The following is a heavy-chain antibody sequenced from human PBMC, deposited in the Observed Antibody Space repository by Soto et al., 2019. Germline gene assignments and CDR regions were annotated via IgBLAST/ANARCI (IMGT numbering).Heavy chain of an antibody. V-gene: IGHV3-49*03. CDR1: GFTLGDYA. J-gene: IGHJ5*02. Sequence: GGSLRLSCTASGFTLGDYAMSWFRQAPGKGLEWVGFIRSKAYGGTTEYAASVKGRFTISRDDSKSIAYLQMNSLKTEDTAVYYCTSEGFDPWGQGTLVTVSS. CDR3: TSEGFDP. CDR2: IRSKAYGGTT.